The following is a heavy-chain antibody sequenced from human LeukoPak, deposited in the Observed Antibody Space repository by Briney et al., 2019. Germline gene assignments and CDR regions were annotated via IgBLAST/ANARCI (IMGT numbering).Heavy chain of an antibody. CDR1: GFTFSSYA. CDR2: ISGSGGST. V-gene: IGHV3-23*01. J-gene: IGHJ4*02. D-gene: IGHD3-10*01. CDR3: AKVPYGSGSVDY. Sequence: PGGSLRLSCAASGFTFSSYAMSWVSQAPGKGLEWVSAISGSGGSTYYADSVKGRFTISRDNSKNTLYLQMNSLRAEDTAVYYCAKVPYGSGSVDYWGQGTLVTVSS.